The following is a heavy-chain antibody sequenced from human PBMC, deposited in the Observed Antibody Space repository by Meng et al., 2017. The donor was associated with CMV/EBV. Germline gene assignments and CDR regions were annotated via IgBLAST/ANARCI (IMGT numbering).Heavy chain of an antibody. CDR2: IYYSGST. J-gene: IGHJ4*02. Sequence: CTGSGGANSSRSYYWGWSRQPPGKGLEWIGSIYYSGSTYYTPSLKSRVTISVDTSKNQFSLKLSSVTAADTAVYYCARQYQLLHFDYWGQGTLVTVSS. CDR3: ARQYQLLHFDY. CDR1: GGANSSRSYY. D-gene: IGHD2-2*01. V-gene: IGHV4-39*01.